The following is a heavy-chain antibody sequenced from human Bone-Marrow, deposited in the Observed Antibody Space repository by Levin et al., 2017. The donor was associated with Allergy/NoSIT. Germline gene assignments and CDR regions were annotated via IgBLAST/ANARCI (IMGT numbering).Heavy chain of an antibody. CDR3: ARGGYSSFDF. J-gene: IGHJ4*02. V-gene: IGHV3-7*01. Sequence: LPGGSLRLSCTASGFTFDNSFMSWLRQGPGKGLEWVANVKHDGSIKNYVDSVKGRFTISRDNAKNSLYLQMDSLRAEDTAVYYCARGGYSSFDFWGQGTLVTVSS. D-gene: IGHD3-22*01. CDR1: GFTFDNSF. CDR2: VKHDGSIK.